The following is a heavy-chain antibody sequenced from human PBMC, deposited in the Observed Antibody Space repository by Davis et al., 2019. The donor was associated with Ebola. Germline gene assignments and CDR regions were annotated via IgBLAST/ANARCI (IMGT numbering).Heavy chain of an antibody. D-gene: IGHD2-15*01. Sequence: SVKVSCKASGGTFSSYAISWVRQAPGQGLEWMGGIIPIFGTANYAQKFQGRVTITADKSTSTAYMELSSLRSEDTAAYYCARDYCSGGSCYPLVDPWGQGTLVTVSS. J-gene: IGHJ5*02. CDR3: ARDYCSGGSCYPLVDP. CDR1: GGTFSSYA. CDR2: IIPIFGTA. V-gene: IGHV1-69*06.